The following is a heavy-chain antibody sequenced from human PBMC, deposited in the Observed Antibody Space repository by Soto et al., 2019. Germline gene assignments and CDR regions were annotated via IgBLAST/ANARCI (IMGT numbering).Heavy chain of an antibody. V-gene: IGHV4-34*01. CDR3: ARERLIAAAGTDWFDP. D-gene: IGHD6-13*01. J-gene: IGHJ5*02. CDR2: INHSGST. CDR1: GGSFSGYY. Sequence: SETLSLTCAVYGGSFSGYYWSWIRQPPGKGLEWIGEINHSGSTNYNPSLKSRVTISVETSKNQFSLKLSSVTAADTAVYYCARERLIAAAGTDWFDPWGQGTLVTVSS.